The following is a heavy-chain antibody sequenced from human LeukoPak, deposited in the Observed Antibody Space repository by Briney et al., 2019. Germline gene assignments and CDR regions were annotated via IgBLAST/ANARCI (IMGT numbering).Heavy chain of an antibody. V-gene: IGHV3-64D*09. CDR1: GYTFTGYY. J-gene: IGHJ4*01. Sequence: SCQASGYTFTGYYMHWVRQSPGKGLEYVSSLRSNGGGTYYADSVKNRFTISRDNSKNTLYLQMSSLRVEDTAVYFCVKRANWNEEEYFFHYWRHVTLVTVSS. CDR3: VKRANWNEEEYFFHY. CDR2: LRSNGGGT. D-gene: IGHD1-1*01.